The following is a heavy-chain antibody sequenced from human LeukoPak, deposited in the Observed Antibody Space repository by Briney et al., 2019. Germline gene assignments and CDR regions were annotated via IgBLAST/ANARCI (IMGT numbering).Heavy chain of an antibody. CDR1: GYTFTSYG. V-gene: IGHV1-18*01. Sequence: GASVKVSCKASGYTFTSYGISWVRQAPGQGLEWMGWISAYNGNTNYAQKLQGRVTMTTDTSTSTAYMELRSLRSDDTAVYYCARAPTVYCTNGVCYYFDYWGQGTLVTVSS. D-gene: IGHD2-8*01. CDR2: ISAYNGNT. CDR3: ARAPTVYCTNGVCYYFDY. J-gene: IGHJ4*02.